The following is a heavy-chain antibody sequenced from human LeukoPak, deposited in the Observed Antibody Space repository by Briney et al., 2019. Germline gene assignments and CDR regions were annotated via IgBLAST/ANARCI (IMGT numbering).Heavy chain of an antibody. CDR1: GGSISSYY. CDR2: IYYSGST. V-gene: IGHV4-59*08. Sequence: PSETLSLTCTVSGGSISSYYWSWIRQPPGKGLEWIGYIYYSGSTNYNPSLKSRVTISVDTSKNQFSLKLSSVTAADTAVYYCARHHCSGGSCPRPYFDYWGQGTLVTVSS. J-gene: IGHJ4*02. CDR3: ARHHCSGGSCPRPYFDY. D-gene: IGHD2-15*01.